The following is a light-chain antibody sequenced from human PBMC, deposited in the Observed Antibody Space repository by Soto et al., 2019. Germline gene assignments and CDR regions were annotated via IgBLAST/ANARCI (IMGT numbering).Light chain of an antibody. CDR1: ISNIGAVYD. CDR3: HSYDSSLSGSV. V-gene: IGLV1-40*01. J-gene: IGLJ3*02. CDR2: GNS. Sequence: QSVLTQTPAVSGAPGQRVTISCTGSISNIGAVYDVHWYQQLSGTVPKLLIYGNSNRPSGVPDRFSGSKSVTSDSLAITGLQAEDEADYYCHSYDSSLSGSVFGGGTKVTVL.